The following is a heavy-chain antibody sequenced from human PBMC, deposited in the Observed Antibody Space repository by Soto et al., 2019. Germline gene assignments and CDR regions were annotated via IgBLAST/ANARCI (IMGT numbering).Heavy chain of an antibody. CDR2: MNAKSGDT. V-gene: IGHV1-8*01. CDR3: ARGNPFNYAGFDV. Sequence: QAHLEQSGAEVKRPGASVKVSCKASGYTFSDFDINWLRQASGQGPEWMGWMNAKSGDTFFAQRFQGKFNMTCDTSVSTAYREVGSLTSDDTAMYYCARGNPFNYAGFDVWGQGTTVAVSS. J-gene: IGHJ6*02. D-gene: IGHD3-16*01. CDR1: GYTFSDFD.